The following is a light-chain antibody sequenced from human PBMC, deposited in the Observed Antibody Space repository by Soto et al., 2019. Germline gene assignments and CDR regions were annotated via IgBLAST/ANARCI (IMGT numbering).Light chain of an antibody. CDR1: QSISSN. CDR2: GAS. J-gene: IGKJ1*01. Sequence: DIVMTQSPATLSVSPGERATLSCRASQSISSNLAWYQQKPGQAPRLLIYGASTRATGIPARFSGSGSGTEFTLIISNLQSEDFALYYCQHYNNWPPWTFGQGTKVEIK. CDR3: QHYNNWPPWT. V-gene: IGKV3-15*01.